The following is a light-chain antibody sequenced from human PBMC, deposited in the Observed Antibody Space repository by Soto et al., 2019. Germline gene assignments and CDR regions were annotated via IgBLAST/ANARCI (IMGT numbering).Light chain of an antibody. V-gene: IGLV2-14*01. CDR2: EVS. J-gene: IGLJ1*01. CDR3: SSYTSSSPYV. CDR1: SSDVGGYNY. Sequence: QSALTQPASVSGSPGQSSTISCTGTSSDVGGYNYVSWYQQHPGKAPKLMIYEVSNRPSGASNRFSGSKSGNTASLTISGIQAEDEADYYCSSYTSSSPYVFGTGTKVTV.